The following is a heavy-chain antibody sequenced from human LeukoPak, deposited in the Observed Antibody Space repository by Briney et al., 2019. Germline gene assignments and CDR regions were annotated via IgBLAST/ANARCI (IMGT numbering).Heavy chain of an antibody. CDR3: ARGGNWSPYGMDV. V-gene: IGHV1-2*02. Sequence: ASVKVSCKASGYTFTGDYMHWVRQAPGQGLEWMGWINPNSGGTNSAQKFQGRVTMTRDTSISTAYMELSRLRSDDSAVYYCARGGNWSPYGMDVWGQGTTVTVSS. CDR2: INPNSGGT. D-gene: IGHD2/OR15-2a*01. J-gene: IGHJ6*02. CDR1: GYTFTGDY.